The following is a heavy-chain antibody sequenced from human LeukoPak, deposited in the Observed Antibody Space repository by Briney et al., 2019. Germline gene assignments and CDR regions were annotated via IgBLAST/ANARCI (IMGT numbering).Heavy chain of an antibody. CDR3: ARLAYGDYVGDYFDY. J-gene: IGHJ4*02. CDR2: IYYSGST. V-gene: IGHV4-59*08. CDR1: GGSISNYY. Sequence: PSETLSLTCTVSGGSISNYYWTWIRQPPGKGLEWIGYIYYSGSTNYNPSLKSRVTISVDTPKNQFSLKLSSVTAADTAVYYCARLAYGDYVGDYFDYWGQGTLVTVSS. D-gene: IGHD4-17*01.